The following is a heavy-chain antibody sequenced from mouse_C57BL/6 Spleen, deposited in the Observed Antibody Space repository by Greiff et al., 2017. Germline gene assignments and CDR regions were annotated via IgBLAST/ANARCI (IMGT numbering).Heavy chain of an antibody. CDR2: IHPNSGST. CDR1: GYTFTSYW. D-gene: IGHD1-2*01. CDR3: ARYGDGYNAMDY. J-gene: IGHJ4*01. Sequence: VQLQQPGAELVKPGASVKLSCKASGYTFTSYWMHWVKQRPGQGLEWIGMIHPNSGSTNYNEKFKSKATLTVDKSSSTAYMQLSSLTSEDSAVYYCARYGDGYNAMDYWGQGTSVTVSS. V-gene: IGHV1-64*01.